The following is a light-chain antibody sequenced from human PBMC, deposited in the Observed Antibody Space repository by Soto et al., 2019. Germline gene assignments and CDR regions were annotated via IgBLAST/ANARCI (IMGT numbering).Light chain of an antibody. Sequence: QSALTQPASVSGSPGQSITISCTGTSSDVGGYNYVSWYQQHPGKAPKLMIYEVSNRPSGVSNRLSGSKSGNTASLTISGLQAEVEADYYCSSYTSSSTLVVFGGGTKLTVL. V-gene: IGLV2-14*01. J-gene: IGLJ2*01. CDR1: SSDVGGYNY. CDR2: EVS. CDR3: SSYTSSSTLVV.